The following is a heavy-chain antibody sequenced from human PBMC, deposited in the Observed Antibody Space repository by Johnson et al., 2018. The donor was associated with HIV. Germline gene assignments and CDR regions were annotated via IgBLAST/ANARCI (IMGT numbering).Heavy chain of an antibody. CDR1: GFTFSSYD. D-gene: IGHD3-22*01. J-gene: IGHJ3*02. CDR3: AKDKMYSDSSGSKEGGVAFDI. Sequence: QMLLVESGGGLVQPGGSLRLSCAASGFTFSSYDMHWVRQATGKGLEWVAVISYDGSNKYYADSVKGRLIISRDNSKNTLYLQINSLRAEDTAVYYCAKDKMYSDSSGSKEGGVAFDIWGQGTMVTVSS. V-gene: IGHV3-30*18. CDR2: ISYDGSNK.